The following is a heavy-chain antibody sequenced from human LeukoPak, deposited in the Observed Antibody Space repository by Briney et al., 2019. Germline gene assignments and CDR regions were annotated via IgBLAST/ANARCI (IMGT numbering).Heavy chain of an antibody. V-gene: IGHV3-30*04. CDR3: AREGSSSWAHFDY. Sequence: GRSLRLSCAASGFTFSSYAMHWVRQALGKGLEWVAVISYDGSNKYYADSVKGRFTISRDNSKNTLYLQMNSLRAEDTAVYYCAREGSSSWAHFDYWGQGTLVTVSS. D-gene: IGHD6-13*01. CDR2: ISYDGSNK. CDR1: GFTFSSYA. J-gene: IGHJ4*02.